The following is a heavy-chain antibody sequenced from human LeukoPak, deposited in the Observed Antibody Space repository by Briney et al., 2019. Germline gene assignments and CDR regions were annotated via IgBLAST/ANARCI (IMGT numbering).Heavy chain of an antibody. J-gene: IGHJ5*02. CDR2: IIPIFGTA. CDR1: GGTFSSYA. Sequence: SVKVSCKASGGTFSSYAISWVRQAPGQGLEWMGGIIPIFGTANYAQKFQGRVTLPAAESTGTAYMELSSLRSDDPAVYYCAKNVLPTTWFDPWGQGTLVTVSS. V-gene: IGHV1-69*01. CDR3: AKNVLPTTWFDP. D-gene: IGHD3-10*01.